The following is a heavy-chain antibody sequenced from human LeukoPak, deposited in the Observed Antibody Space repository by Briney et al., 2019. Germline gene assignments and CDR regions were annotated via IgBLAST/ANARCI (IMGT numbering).Heavy chain of an antibody. CDR1: GFTFDDYA. CDR3: ARGGLTITMFGVTIIRNFDY. Sequence: GRSLRLSCAASGFTFDDYAMHWVRQAPGKGLEWVSGISWNSGSIGYADSVKGRFTISRDNAKNSLYLQMNSLRAEDTALYYCARGGLTITMFGVTIIRNFDYWGQGTLVTVSS. D-gene: IGHD3-3*01. CDR2: ISWNSGSI. J-gene: IGHJ4*02. V-gene: IGHV3-9*01.